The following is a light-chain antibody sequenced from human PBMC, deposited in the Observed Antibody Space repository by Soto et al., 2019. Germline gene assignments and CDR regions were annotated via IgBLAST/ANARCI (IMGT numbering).Light chain of an antibody. CDR1: QSVSSN. Sequence: EIVMTQSPATLSVSPGERATLSCRASQSVSSNLAWYQQKPGQAPRLLIYGASTRATGIPARFSGSGSGTEFTLTISSLQSEDFAVYYCQQYNVWPGYTFGQGTKLEI. V-gene: IGKV3-15*01. J-gene: IGKJ2*01. CDR3: QQYNVWPGYT. CDR2: GAS.